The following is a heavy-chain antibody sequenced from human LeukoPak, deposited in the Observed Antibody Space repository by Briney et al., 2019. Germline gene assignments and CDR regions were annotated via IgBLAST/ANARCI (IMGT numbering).Heavy chain of an antibody. D-gene: IGHD1-26*01. CDR1: RFSIRMYS. V-gene: IGHV3-7*01. Sequence: GGSLRLSCAASRFSIRMYSMSWVRQAPGKGLEWVANIKQDGSETYYVDSVKGRFTVFRDNAKNSLYLQMNSLRAEDTAVYYCARVSIGWELLQKRNNYYYMDVWGKGTTVTVSS. CDR3: ARVSIGWELLQKRNNYYYMDV. J-gene: IGHJ6*03. CDR2: IKQDGSET.